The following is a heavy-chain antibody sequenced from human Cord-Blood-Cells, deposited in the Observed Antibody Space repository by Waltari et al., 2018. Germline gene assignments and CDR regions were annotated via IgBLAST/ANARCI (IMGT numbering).Heavy chain of an antibody. CDR1: GFTFSSYA. CDR2: ISGSGGST. J-gene: IGHJ6*03. Sequence: EVQLLESGGGLVQPGGSLRLSCAASGFTFSSYAMSWVRQAPGKGLEWVSAISGSGGSTYYADSVKGRFTISRDNSKNTLYLQMNSLRAEDTAVYYCANSDGSSSMNYYYYMDVWGKGTTVTVSS. V-gene: IGHV3-23*01. CDR3: ANSDGSSSMNYYYYMDV. D-gene: IGHD6-6*01.